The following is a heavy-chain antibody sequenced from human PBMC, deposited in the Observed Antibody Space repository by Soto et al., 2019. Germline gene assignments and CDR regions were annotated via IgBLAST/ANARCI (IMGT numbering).Heavy chain of an antibody. CDR2: INTYNGNT. D-gene: IGHD3-16*01. CDR1: TRYG. CDR3: AMVDVYVTPSPQDV. V-gene: IGHV1-18*01. J-gene: IGHJ6*02. Sequence: TRYGIGWARQAPGQGLEWMGWINTYNGNTNYAQNVQGRVTLTTDTSTSTAYMELRSLRSNDTAIYYCAMVDVYVTPSPQDVWGQGTTFIVSS.